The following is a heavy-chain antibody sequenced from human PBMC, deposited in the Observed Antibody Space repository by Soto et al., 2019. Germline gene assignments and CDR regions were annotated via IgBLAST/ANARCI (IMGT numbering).Heavy chain of an antibody. CDR3: AKGAGIYLIRGFDY. CDR2: ISYDGSNK. Sequence: QVQLVESGGGVVQPGRSLRLSCAASGFTFSSYAMHWVRQAPGKGLEWVAVISYDGSNKYYADSVKGRFTISRDNSKNTLYLQMNSLRAEDTAVYYWAKGAGIYLIRGFDYWGQGTLVTVSS. J-gene: IGHJ4*02. V-gene: IGHV3-30-3*01. CDR1: GFTFSSYA. D-gene: IGHD1-26*01.